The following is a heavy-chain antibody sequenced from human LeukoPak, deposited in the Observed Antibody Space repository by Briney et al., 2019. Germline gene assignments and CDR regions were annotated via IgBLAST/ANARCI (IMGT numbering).Heavy chain of an antibody. Sequence: GRSLRLSCAASGFTFNSYGMHWVRQAPGKGLEWVAIISYDGPNKYYTDSVKGRFTISRDNSKNTLYLQMNSLRAEDTAVYYCARVGTAMVTIVAPYYMDVWGKGTTVTVSS. V-gene: IGHV3-30*03. CDR2: ISYDGPNK. J-gene: IGHJ6*03. CDR1: GFTFNSYG. D-gene: IGHD5-18*01. CDR3: ARVGTAMVTIVAPYYMDV.